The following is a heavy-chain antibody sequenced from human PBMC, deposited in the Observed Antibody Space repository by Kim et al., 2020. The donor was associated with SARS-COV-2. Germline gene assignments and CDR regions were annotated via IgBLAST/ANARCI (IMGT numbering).Heavy chain of an antibody. CDR1: GGSISSGGYY. V-gene: IGHV4-31*03. CDR3: ARGKVDTAMVVAYYYYGMDV. J-gene: IGHJ6*02. D-gene: IGHD5-18*01. CDR2: IYYSGST. Sequence: SETLSLTCTVSGGSISSGGYYWSWIRQHPGKGLEWIGYIYYSGSTYYNPSLKSRVTISVDTSKNQFSLKLSSVTAADTAVYYCARGKVDTAMVVAYYYYGMDVWGQGTTVTVSS.